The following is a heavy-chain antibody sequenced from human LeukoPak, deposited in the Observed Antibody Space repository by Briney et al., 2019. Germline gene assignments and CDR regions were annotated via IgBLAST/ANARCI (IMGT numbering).Heavy chain of an antibody. D-gene: IGHD1-26*01. CDR3: ARPAGEYSASYRTYSQE. J-gene: IGHJ1*01. Sequence: SETLSLTCTVSGGSISSSSYYWGWIRQPPGKGLEWIGSIYYTGNISYNPSLKSRVTISVDKSENLFSLRLSSVTAADTAVYYCARPAGEYSASYRTYSQEWGQGTLVTVSS. CDR1: GGSISSSSYY. V-gene: IGHV4-39*02. CDR2: IYYTGNI.